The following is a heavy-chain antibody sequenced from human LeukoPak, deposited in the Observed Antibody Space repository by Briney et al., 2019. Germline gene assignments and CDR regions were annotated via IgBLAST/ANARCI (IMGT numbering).Heavy chain of an antibody. D-gene: IGHD3-22*01. V-gene: IGHV3-30*18. J-gene: IGHJ4*02. CDR3: AKVSSEDSSGSTRHFDY. CDR1: GFTFISYG. Sequence: GGSLRLSCAASGFTFISYGMHGVRQAPGKGLEGVAVISYDGSNKYYADSVKGRFTISRDNSKNTLYLQMNSLRADDTPVYYCAKVSSEDSSGSTRHFDYWGQGTLVTVSS. CDR2: ISYDGSNK.